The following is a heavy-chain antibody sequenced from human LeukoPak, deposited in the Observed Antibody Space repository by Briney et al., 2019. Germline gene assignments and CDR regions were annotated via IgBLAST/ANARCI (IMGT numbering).Heavy chain of an antibody. V-gene: IGHV4-39*07. CDR1: GGSISSSSYY. CDR3: ARDGGDSGVDP. J-gene: IGHJ5*02. D-gene: IGHD2-21*01. CDR2: IYYSGST. Sequence: TSETLSLTCTVSGGSISSSSYYWGWIRQPAGKGLEWIGSIYYSGSTYYNPSLKSRVTISVDTSKNQFSLKLSSVTAADTAVYYCARDGGDSGVDPWGQGTLVTVSS.